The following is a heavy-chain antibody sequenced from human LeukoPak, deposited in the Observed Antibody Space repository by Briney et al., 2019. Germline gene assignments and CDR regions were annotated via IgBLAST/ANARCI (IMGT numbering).Heavy chain of an antibody. CDR1: GFTFSSYW. D-gene: IGHD3-10*01. V-gene: IGHV3-7*01. J-gene: IGHJ3*02. CDR2: IKQDGSEK. CDR3: ARAYTMVRGVDAFDI. Sequence: PGGSLRLSCAASGFTFSSYWMSWARQAPGKGLEWVANIKQDGSEKYYVDSVKGRFTISRDNAKNSLYLQMNSLRAEDTAVYYCARAYTMVRGVDAFDIWGQGTMVTVSS.